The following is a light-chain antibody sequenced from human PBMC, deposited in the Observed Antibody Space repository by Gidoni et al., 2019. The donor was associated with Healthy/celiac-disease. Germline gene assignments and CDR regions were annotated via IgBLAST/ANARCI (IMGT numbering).Light chain of an antibody. CDR3: SSYTSSSTPHVV. CDR1: SSDVGGYNY. Sequence: SALTQPASVSGSPGQSITISCTGTSSDVGGYNYVSWYQQHPGKAPKLMIYDVSNRPPGVSNRFAGSKSGNTASLTISGLQAEDEADYYCSSYTSSSTPHVVFGGGTKLTVL. J-gene: IGLJ2*01. V-gene: IGLV2-14*01. CDR2: DVS.